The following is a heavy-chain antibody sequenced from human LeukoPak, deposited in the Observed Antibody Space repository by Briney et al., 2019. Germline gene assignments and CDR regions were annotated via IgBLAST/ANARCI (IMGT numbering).Heavy chain of an antibody. CDR2: FSFNGEST. V-gene: IGHV3-23*01. D-gene: IGHD5-18*01. Sequence: GGSLRLSCAASGFTFDDYGMNWVRQAPGKGLEWVSSFSFNGESTYYADSAKGRFTISRDNSKNTLYLQMNSLRAEDTAVYYCAKGGYSNGRYYYYYMDVWGEGTTVTVSS. J-gene: IGHJ6*03. CDR1: GFTFDDYG. CDR3: AKGGYSNGRYYYYYMDV.